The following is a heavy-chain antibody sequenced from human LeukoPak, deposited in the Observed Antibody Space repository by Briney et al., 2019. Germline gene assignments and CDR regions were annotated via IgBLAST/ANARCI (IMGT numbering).Heavy chain of an antibody. D-gene: IGHD5-12*01. CDR3: ARDDIVDTYGAFDI. CDR1: GFTFDDYG. Sequence: GGSLRLSCAASGFTFDDYGMSWVRQAPGKGLEWVSGINWNGGSTGYADSVKGRFTISRDNAKNSLYLQMNSLRAEDTALYYCARDDIVDTYGAFDIWGQETMVTVSS. CDR2: INWNGGST. J-gene: IGHJ3*02. V-gene: IGHV3-20*04.